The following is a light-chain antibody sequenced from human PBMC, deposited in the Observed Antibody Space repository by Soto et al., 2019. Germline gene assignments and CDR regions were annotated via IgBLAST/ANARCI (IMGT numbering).Light chain of an antibody. J-gene: IGKJ2*01. CDR1: QSISTW. CDR3: QEYNYYYT. CDR2: DAS. Sequence: DIPMTQSPSTLSASVGDRITITCRASQSISTWLAWFQQQPGKAPKLLIYDASTLQSGVPSRFSGSGSGTEFTLTISSLQPDDFATYYCQEYNYYYTFGQGTKLELK. V-gene: IGKV1-5*01.